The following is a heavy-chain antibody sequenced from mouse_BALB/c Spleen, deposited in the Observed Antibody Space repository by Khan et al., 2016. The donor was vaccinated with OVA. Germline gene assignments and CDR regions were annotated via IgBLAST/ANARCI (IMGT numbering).Heavy chain of an antibody. CDR1: GYTFTDFA. CDR2: ISTYYGDA. V-gene: IGHV1S137*01. CDR3: ARGSGNSRFAY. D-gene: IGHD1-3*01. J-gene: IGHJ3*01. Sequence: QVQLQQSGAELVRPGVSVKISCNGSGYTFTDFAMHWVKQSHAKSLEWIGVISTYYGDADYNQKFKGKATMTVDKSSSTAYMELARLTSEDSAIYYCARGSGNSRFAYWGQGTLVTVSA.